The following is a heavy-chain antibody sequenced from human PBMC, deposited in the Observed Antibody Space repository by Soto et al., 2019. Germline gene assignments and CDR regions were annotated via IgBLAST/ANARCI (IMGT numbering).Heavy chain of an antibody. CDR1: GVTFSSYA. V-gene: IGHV1-69*13. D-gene: IGHD2-2*02. CDR2: IIPIFGTA. J-gene: IGHJ5*02. CDR3: ARRYCSSTSCYIEGYNWFDP. Sequence: SVKVSCKASGVTFSSYAISWVRQAPGQGLEWMGGIIPIFGTANYAQRFQGRVTITADESTSTAYMELSSLRSEDTAVYYCARRYCSSTSCYIEGYNWFDPWGQGTLVTVSS.